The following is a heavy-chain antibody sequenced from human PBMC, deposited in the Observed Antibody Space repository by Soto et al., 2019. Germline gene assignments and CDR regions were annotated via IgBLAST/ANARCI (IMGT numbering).Heavy chain of an antibody. CDR1: GYTFTSYG. J-gene: IGHJ3*02. Sequence: ASVKVSCKASGYTFTSYGISWVRQAPGQGLEWMGWISAYNGNTNYAQKLQGRVTMTTDTSTSTAYMELRSLRSDDTAVYYCARGNPTTVGPDCAFYIWGQGTMVTVSS. CDR3: ARGNPTTVGPDCAFYI. D-gene: IGHD4-17*01. V-gene: IGHV1-18*01. CDR2: ISAYNGNT.